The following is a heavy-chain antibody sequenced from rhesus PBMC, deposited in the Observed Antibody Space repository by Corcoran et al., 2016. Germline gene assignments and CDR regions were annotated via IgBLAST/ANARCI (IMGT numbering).Heavy chain of an antibody. CDR1: GGSISSGYYY. CDR2: INSNMECT. CDR3: ARVSSIYDY. Sequence: QVQLQESGPGVVKPSETLSRTCAVSGGSISSGYYYWRWIRQPPGKGLEWIGGINSNMECTTTNPSRKIRVTMSKDTSRNQFTLKLSSVTAADTSVYYCARVSSIYDYWGQGVLVTVSS. J-gene: IGHJ4*01. V-gene: IGHV4S12*01. D-gene: IGHD4-29*01.